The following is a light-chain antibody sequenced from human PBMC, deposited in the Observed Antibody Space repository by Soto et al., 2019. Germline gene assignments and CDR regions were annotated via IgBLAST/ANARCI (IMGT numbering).Light chain of an antibody. J-gene: IGKJ1*01. V-gene: IGKV4-1*01. Sequence: DIVMTQSPDSLAVSLGKRATINCKSSQSVLYSSNNKNYLAWYQQKPGQPPKLLIYWASTRESGVPDRFSGSGSGTDFTLTISSLQAEDVAVYYCQQYYSTPLTFGQGTKVEIK. CDR2: WAS. CDR1: QSVLYSSNNKNY. CDR3: QQYYSTPLT.